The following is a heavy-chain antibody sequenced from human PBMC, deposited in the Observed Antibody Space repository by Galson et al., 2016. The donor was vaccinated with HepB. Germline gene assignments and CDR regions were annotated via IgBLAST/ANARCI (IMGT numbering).Heavy chain of an antibody. D-gene: IGHD3-9*01. CDR3: AKQTGYQNWLDP. CDR2: MSNSGGS. J-gene: IGHJ5*02. Sequence: SETLSLTCTVSGGSVSSDDYYWTWIRQPPGRGLEWIGYMSNSGGSNYNPSLKSRVTLSVDASRDQVSLLLRSVTAADTAVYFCAKQTGYQNWLDPWGQGTLVTVSS. CDR1: GGSVSSDDYY. V-gene: IGHV4-61*08.